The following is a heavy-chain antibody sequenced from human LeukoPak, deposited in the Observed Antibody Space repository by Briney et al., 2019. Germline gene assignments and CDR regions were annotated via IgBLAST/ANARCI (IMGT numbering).Heavy chain of an antibody. Sequence: PSETLSLTCTVSGGSISSYYWSWIRQPPGKGLEWIGYIYYSGSTNYNPSLKSRVTISVDTSKNQFSLKLSSVTATDTAVYYCASGNYYYYGMDVWGQGTTVTVSS. J-gene: IGHJ6*02. V-gene: IGHV4-59*08. CDR3: ASGNYYYYGMDV. CDR2: IYYSGST. CDR1: GGSISSYY.